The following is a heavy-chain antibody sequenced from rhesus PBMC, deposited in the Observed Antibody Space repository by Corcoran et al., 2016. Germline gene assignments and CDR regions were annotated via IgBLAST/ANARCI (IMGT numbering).Heavy chain of an antibody. J-gene: IGHJ4*01. CDR2: ISGSSGST. D-gene: IGHD4-23*01. CDR3: ARGGTVTFFDY. V-gene: IGHV4-65*01. Sequence: QVQLQESGPGLVKPSETLSLTCAVSGGSVSSSDWWSWIRQPPGKGLEWIGYISGSSGSTYYNPSLKSRVTISTDTSKNQVSLKLSSVTAADTAVYYCARGGTVTFFDYWGQGVLVTVSS. CDR1: GGSVSSSDW.